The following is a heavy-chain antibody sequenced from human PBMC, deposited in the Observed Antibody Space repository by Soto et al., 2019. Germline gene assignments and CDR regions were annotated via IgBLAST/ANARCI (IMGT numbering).Heavy chain of an antibody. V-gene: IGHV3-23*01. Sequence: EVQLLESRGGLVQPGGSVRLSFAASGFTFNNNAMSWVRQAPGKGLEWVSAISGGGYTYYTDSVRGRFTISRDNSKDTLYLQMNSLTADDTAVYYCAKESVYGDFDYWGQGALVTVSS. CDR1: GFTFNNNA. CDR3: AKESVYGDFDY. D-gene: IGHD4-17*01. J-gene: IGHJ4*02. CDR2: ISGGGYT.